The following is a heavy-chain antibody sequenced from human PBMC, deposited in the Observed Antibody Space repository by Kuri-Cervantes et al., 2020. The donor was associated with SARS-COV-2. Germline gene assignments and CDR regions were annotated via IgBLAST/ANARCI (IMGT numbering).Heavy chain of an antibody. CDR3: AKWGGYCSGGSCSLPFQH. D-gene: IGHD2-15*01. CDR2: ISGSGGST. V-gene: IGHV3-23*01. J-gene: IGHJ1*01. Sequence: GGSLRLSCAASGFTFSSYAMSWVRQAPGKGLEWVSAISGSGGSTYYADSVKGRFTISRDNSKNTLYLQMNSLIAEDTAVYYCAKWGGYCSGGSCSLPFQHWGQGTLVTVSS. CDR1: GFTFSSYA.